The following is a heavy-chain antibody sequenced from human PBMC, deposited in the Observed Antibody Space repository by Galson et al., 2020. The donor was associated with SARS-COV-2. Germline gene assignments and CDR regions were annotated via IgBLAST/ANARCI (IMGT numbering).Heavy chain of an antibody. J-gene: IGHJ4*02. V-gene: IGHV3-33*06. CDR3: AKDRLTLVREVTKEADY. CDR1: GFTFSRYG. CDR2: IWYDGSNK. D-gene: IGHD3-10*01. Sequence: GGSLRLSCAASGFTFSRYGMHWVRQAPVKGLEWVAVIWYDGSNKYYGDSVKGRFTISRDNSKNTVYLLMNSLRAEDTAVYYCAKDRLTLVREVTKEADYWGQGTLVTVSS.